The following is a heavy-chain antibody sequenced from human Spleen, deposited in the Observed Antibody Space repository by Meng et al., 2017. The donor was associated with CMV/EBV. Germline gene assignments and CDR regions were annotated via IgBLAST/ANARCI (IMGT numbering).Heavy chain of an antibody. J-gene: IGHJ4*02. V-gene: IGHV3-48*03. Sequence: SLKISCAASGFTFSSYEMNWVRQAPGKGLEWVSYISSSGSGYGSTIYYADSLKGRFTISRDNAKNSLYLQMNSLRAEDTAVYYCARGPTTGIAAPAYFDYWGQGTLVTVSS. CDR2: ISSSGSGYGSTI. D-gene: IGHD6-25*01. CDR3: ARGPTTGIAAPAYFDY. CDR1: GFTFSSYE.